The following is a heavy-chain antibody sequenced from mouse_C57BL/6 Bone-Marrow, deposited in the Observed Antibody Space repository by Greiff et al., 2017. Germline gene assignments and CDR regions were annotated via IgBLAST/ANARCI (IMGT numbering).Heavy chain of an antibody. Sequence: EVMLVESGGGLVQSGRSLRLSCATSGFTFSDFYMEWVRQAPGKGLEWIAASRNKANDYTTEYSASVKGRFIVSRDTSQSILYLQMNALRAEDTAIYDCARDAYGSTPYFDVWGTGTTVTVSS. CDR3: ARDAYGSTPYFDV. V-gene: IGHV7-1*01. CDR1: GFTFSDFY. D-gene: IGHD1-1*01. J-gene: IGHJ1*03. CDR2: SRNKANDYTT.